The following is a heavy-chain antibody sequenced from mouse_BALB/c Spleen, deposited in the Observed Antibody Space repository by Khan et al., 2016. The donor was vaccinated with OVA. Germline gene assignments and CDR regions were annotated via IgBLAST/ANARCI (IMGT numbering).Heavy chain of an antibody. Sequence: EVELVESGGDLVKPEGSLKLSCAASGFTFSTYGMSWVRQTPDKRLEWVATISSGGSYTYYPDSVKGRFTISRDNAKNTLYLQMSSLKSEDTAMFYCARLADYDDSGWFAYWGQGTLVTVSA. CDR1: GFTFSTYG. J-gene: IGHJ3*01. CDR2: ISSGGSYT. CDR3: ARLADYDDSGWFAY. D-gene: IGHD2-4*01. V-gene: IGHV5-6*01.